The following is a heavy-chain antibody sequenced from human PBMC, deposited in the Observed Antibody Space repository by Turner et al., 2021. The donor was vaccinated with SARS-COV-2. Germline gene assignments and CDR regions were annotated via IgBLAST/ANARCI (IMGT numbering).Heavy chain of an antibody. J-gene: IGHJ4*02. CDR2: FDPEDGET. CDR3: ATGYAYCGADCSIDY. V-gene: IGHV1-24*01. D-gene: IGHD2-21*02. Sequence: QVQLVQSGAEVKKPGASVKVSCQVSGYTLIELSMHWVRQAPGKGLELMGGFDPEDGETIYAQKFQGRVTMTEDTSTDTAYMELSSLRSEDTAVYYCATGYAYCGADCSIDYWGQGTLVTVSS. CDR1: GYTLIELS.